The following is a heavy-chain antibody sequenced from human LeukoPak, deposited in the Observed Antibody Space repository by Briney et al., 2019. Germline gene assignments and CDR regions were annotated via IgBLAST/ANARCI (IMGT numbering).Heavy chain of an antibody. D-gene: IGHD3-3*01. Sequence: GASVKVSCKVSGYTLTELSMHWLRQAPGKGLAWMGGFDTEDGETIYAQKFQGRVTMTEDTSTDTAYMELSRLKSEDTAVYYCATHKRFLEWLFPDYWGQGTLVTVSS. J-gene: IGHJ4*02. CDR1: GYTLTELS. V-gene: IGHV1-24*01. CDR2: FDTEDGET. CDR3: ATHKRFLEWLFPDY.